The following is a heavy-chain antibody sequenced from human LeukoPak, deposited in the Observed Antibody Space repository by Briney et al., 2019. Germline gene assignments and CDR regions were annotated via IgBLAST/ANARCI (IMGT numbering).Heavy chain of an antibody. CDR3: NVDTAMAAYNWFDP. J-gene: IGHJ5*02. D-gene: IGHD5-18*01. CDR1: GFTFISYW. CDR2: IKEDGSEK. V-gene: IGHV3-7*01. Sequence: GGSLRLSCAGSGFTFISYWMSWVRQAPGKGLEWVANIKEDGSEKYYVDSVKGRFTISRDNAKNSLYLQMNSLRAEDTAVYYCNVDTAMAAYNWFDPWGQGTLVTVSS.